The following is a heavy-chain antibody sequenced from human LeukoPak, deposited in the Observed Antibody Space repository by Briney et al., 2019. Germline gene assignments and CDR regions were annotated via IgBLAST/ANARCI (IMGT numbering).Heavy chain of an antibody. D-gene: IGHD5-24*01. Sequence: GGSLRLLCAASGFPFNSYRVQWVRQAREKALEGVSSSSRSSSYIYNARSVRGRFTNPRDNAKNSLYLQMNSLRAERTAVYNCARDGQCWLQSRFYYWGQGTLVPVSS. CDR3: ARDGQCWLQSRFYY. V-gene: IGHV3-21*01. CDR2: SSRSSSYI. CDR1: GFPFNSYR. J-gene: IGHJ4*02.